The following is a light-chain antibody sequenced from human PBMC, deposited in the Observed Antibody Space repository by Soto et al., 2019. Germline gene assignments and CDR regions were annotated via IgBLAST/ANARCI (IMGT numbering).Light chain of an antibody. CDR2: ATS. CDR3: HKYNHAPT. J-gene: IGKJ4*01. CDR1: QAISSY. V-gene: IGKV1-27*01. Sequence: DIQLTQSPSSLSASVGDRVTITCRASQAISSYLAWYQQKPGKVPELLIYATSTLQSGAPSRFSRSGSWTDFTLTISSLQPEDVATYYCHKYNHAPTFGGGTKVEIK.